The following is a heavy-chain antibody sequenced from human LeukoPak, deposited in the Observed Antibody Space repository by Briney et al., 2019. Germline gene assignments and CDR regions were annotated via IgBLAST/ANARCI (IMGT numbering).Heavy chain of an antibody. CDR1: GGTFSNYV. D-gene: IGHD2-2*01. V-gene: IGHV1-69*13. CDR3: AREWGYCSSTSCPPGY. Sequence: ASVKVSCKASGGTFSNYVITWVRQAPGQGLEWMGGIIPIFGTANYAQKFQGRVTITADESTSTAYMELSSLRSEDTAVYYCAREWGYCSSTSCPPGYWGQGTLVTVSS. CDR2: IIPIFGTA. J-gene: IGHJ4*02.